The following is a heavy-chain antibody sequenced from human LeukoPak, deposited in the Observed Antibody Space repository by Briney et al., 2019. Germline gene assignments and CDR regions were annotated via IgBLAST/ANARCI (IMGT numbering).Heavy chain of an antibody. D-gene: IGHD3-22*01. CDR2: ISAYNGNT. V-gene: IGHV1-18*01. Sequence: GASVKVSCEASGYTFINYGITWVRQAPGQGLEWMGWISAYNGNTNFAQKFQGRITLTTDTSTSRAYMELRSLRPDDTAVYYCARAGTYYYDTSAYYWGQGTLVTVSS. J-gene: IGHJ4*02. CDR3: ARAGTYYYDTSAYY. CDR1: GYTFINYG.